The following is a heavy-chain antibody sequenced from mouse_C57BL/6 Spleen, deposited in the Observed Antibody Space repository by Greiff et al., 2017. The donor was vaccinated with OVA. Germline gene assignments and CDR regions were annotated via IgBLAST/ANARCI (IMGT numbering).Heavy chain of an antibody. CDR2: IYPGSGST. D-gene: IGHD1-1*01. V-gene: IGHV1-55*01. CDR3: ARESYYGSSYGYYAMDY. Sequence: QVQLQQPGAELVKPGASVKMSCKASGYTFTSYWITWVKQRPGQGLEWIGDIYPGSGSTNYNEKFKSKATLTVDTSSSTAYMQLSSLTSEDSAVYYCARESYYGSSYGYYAMDYWGQGTSVTVSS. J-gene: IGHJ4*01. CDR1: GYTFTSYW.